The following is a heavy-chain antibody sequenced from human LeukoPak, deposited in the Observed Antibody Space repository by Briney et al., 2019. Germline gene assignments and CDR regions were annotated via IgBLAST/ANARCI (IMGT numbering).Heavy chain of an antibody. CDR3: ARGGLWFGPDP. J-gene: IGHJ5*02. D-gene: IGHD3-10*01. V-gene: IGHV4-59*01. CDR2: IYYSGST. Sequence: PSETLSLTCTVSGGSIISYYWSWIRKPPGKGLECIGYIYYSGSTNYSPSLKSRVTISVDTSKNQFSLKLSSVTAADTAVYYCARGGLWFGPDPWGQGTLVTVSS. CDR1: GGSIISYY.